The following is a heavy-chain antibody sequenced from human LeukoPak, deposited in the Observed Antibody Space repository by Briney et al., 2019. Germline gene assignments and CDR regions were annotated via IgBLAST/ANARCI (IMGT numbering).Heavy chain of an antibody. CDR2: ISYDGSNK. J-gene: IGHJ4*02. CDR1: GFTFSSCA. D-gene: IGHD6-13*01. CDR3: ARAGVQQQLVPVYFDY. Sequence: GGSLRLSCAASGFTFSSCAMHWVRQAPGKGLEWVAVISYDGSNKYYADSVKGRFTISRDNSKNTLYLQMNSLRAEDTAVYYCARAGVQQQLVPVYFDYWGQGTLVTVSS. V-gene: IGHV3-30-3*01.